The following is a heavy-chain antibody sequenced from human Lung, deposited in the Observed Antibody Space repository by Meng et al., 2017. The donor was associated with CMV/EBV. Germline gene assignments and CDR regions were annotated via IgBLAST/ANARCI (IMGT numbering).Heavy chain of an antibody. D-gene: IGHD3-10*01. J-gene: IGHJ4*02. Sequence: SCVASGFTFSSYWMTWVRQAPGKGLERVGNIKRDGSEKNYVGSVEGRFTISRDNTKNSLYLQMTGLRVEDTAVYYCARSSGDHWGQGTLVTVSS. V-gene: IGHV3-7*01. CDR3: ARSSGDH. CDR2: IKRDGSEK. CDR1: GFTFSSYW.